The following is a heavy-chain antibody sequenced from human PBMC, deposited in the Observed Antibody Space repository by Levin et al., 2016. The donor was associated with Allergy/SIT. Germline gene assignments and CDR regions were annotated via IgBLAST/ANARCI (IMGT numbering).Heavy chain of an antibody. CDR2: IEPKGGTT. CDR3: AREVGGALPVDQVKLKNWFDL. CDR1: GYTFSSYL. Sequence: ASVKVSCKASGYTFSSYLIHWVRQVPGHGLDWVGLIEPKGGTTGYAQKFQGRVTMTRDTSTSTVYMELSSLRSEDTALYFCAREVGGALPVDQVKLKNWFDLWGNGTLVAV. J-gene: IGHJ5*01. D-gene: IGHD3-10*01. V-gene: IGHV1-46*01.